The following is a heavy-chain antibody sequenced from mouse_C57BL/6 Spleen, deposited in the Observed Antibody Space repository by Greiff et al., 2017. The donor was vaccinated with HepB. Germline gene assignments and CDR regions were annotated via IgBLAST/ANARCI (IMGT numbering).Heavy chain of an antibody. D-gene: IGHD4-1*01. CDR2: ISDGGSYT. Sequence: EVQLVESGGGLVKPGGSLKLSCAASGFTFSSYAMSWVRQTPEKRLEWVATISDGGSYTYYPENVKGRFTISRANAKNNLYLQMSHLKSEDTAMYYCAREELVWFAYWGQGTLVTVSA. CDR1: GFTFSSYA. CDR3: AREELVWFAY. J-gene: IGHJ3*01. V-gene: IGHV5-4*01.